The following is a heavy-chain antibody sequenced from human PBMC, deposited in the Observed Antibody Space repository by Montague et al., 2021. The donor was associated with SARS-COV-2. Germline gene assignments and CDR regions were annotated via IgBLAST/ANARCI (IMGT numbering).Heavy chain of an antibody. CDR2: IYDGGAV. V-gene: IGHV4-59*01. D-gene: IGHD3-10*01. CDR3: SRQKVKPHALIKKEFYYYGLEV. Sequence: SETLSLTCTVSGGSITGYYWSWLRRSPGKGLEWIAYIYDGGAVNXNPSLGSRVTISTDTSKNQLSLKVNSVTAADTAVYYCSRQKVKPHALIKKEFYYYGLEVWGQGTTVTVSS. J-gene: IGHJ6*02. CDR1: GGSITGYY.